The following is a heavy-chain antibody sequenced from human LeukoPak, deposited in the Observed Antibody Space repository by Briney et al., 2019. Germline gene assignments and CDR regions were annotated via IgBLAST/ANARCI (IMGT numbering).Heavy chain of an antibody. D-gene: IGHD2-15*01. V-gene: IGHV7-4-1*02. CDR2: INTNTGNP. Sequence: ASVKVSCKASGYTFTSYAMNWVRQAPGQGLEWMRWINTNTGNPTYAQGFTGRFVFSLDTSVSTAYLQISSLKAEDTAVYYCARVGYCSGGSCYYFDYWGQGTLVTVSS. J-gene: IGHJ4*02. CDR3: ARVGYCSGGSCYYFDY. CDR1: GYTFTSYA.